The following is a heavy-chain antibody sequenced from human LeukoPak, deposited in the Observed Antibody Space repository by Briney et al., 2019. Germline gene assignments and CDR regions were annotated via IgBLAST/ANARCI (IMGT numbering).Heavy chain of an antibody. CDR2: ISYDGSNK. V-gene: IGHV3-30*18. Sequence: QPGGSLRLSCAASGFTFSSYGMHWVRQAPGKGLEWVAVISYDGSNKYYADSVKGRFTISRDNSKNTLYPQMNSLRAEDTAVYYCAKEGPDGYSSGWYLDYWGQGTLVTVSS. D-gene: IGHD6-19*01. CDR3: AKEGPDGYSSGWYLDY. J-gene: IGHJ4*02. CDR1: GFTFSSYG.